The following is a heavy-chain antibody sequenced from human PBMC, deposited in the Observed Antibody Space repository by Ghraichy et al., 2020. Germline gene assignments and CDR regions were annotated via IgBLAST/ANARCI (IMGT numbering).Heavy chain of an antibody. CDR1: GGSISTYY. V-gene: IGHV4-59*01. Sequence: SQTLSLTCSVSGGSISTYYWSWIRQSPGKGLEWIGYAYYTGSTSYNPSLKSPVTISVDTSRNQFSLELSSVTPADTAVYYCARVEYSGYDFRGAFDIWGEGTVVTVSS. CDR2: AYYTGST. D-gene: IGHD5-12*01. CDR3: ARVEYSGYDFRGAFDI. J-gene: IGHJ3*02.